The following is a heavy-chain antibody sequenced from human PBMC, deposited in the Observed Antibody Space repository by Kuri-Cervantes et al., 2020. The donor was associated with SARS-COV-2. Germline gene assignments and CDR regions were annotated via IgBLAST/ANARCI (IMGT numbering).Heavy chain of an antibody. V-gene: IGHV1-2*02. CDR1: GYTFTGYY. CDR2: INPNSGGT. Sequence: ASVKVSCKASGYTFTGYYMHWVRQAPGQGLEWMGWINPNSGGTNYAQKFQGRVTMTRDTSISTAYMELSRLRSDDTAVYYCALMAGYYYYYYMDVRGKGTTVTVSS. CDR3: ALMAGYYYYYYMDV. J-gene: IGHJ6*03. D-gene: IGHD5-24*01.